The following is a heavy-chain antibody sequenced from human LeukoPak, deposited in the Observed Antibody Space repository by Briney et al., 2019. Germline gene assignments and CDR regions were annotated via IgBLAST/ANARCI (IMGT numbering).Heavy chain of an antibody. CDR3: ARGPEVVPAAILAGTDNWFDP. V-gene: IGHV4-30-4*01. CDR1: GGSISSGDYY. J-gene: IGHJ5*02. Sequence: KASETLSLTCTVSGGSISSGDYYWSWIRQPPGKGLEWIGYIYYSGSTYYNPSLKSRVTISVDTSKNQFSLKLSSVTAADTAVYYCARGPEVVPAAILAGTDNWFDPWGQGTLVTVSS. D-gene: IGHD2-2*02. CDR2: IYYSGST.